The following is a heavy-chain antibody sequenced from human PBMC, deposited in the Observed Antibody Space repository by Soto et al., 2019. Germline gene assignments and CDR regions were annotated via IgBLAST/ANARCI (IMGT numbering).Heavy chain of an antibody. Sequence: QVQLQESGPGLVKPSETLSLTCTVSGGSISSYYWSWIRQPPGKGLEWIGYIYYSGSTNYNPSLKSRVTISVDTSKNQFSLKLSSVTAADTAVYYCARDRNWEGYYGMDVWGQGTTVTVSS. CDR3: ARDRNWEGYYGMDV. CDR2: IYYSGST. CDR1: GGSISSYY. J-gene: IGHJ6*02. V-gene: IGHV4-59*01. D-gene: IGHD7-27*01.